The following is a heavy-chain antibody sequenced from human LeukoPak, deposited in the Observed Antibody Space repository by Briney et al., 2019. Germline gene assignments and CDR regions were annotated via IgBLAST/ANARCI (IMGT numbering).Heavy chain of an antibody. CDR1: GFTVSSNY. J-gene: IGHJ3*02. CDR2: IYSGGST. Sequence: GGSLRLSCAASGFTVSSNYMTWVRQAPGKGLEWVSVIYSGGSTYYADSVKGRFTISRDNSKNTLYLQMNSLRAEDSAVYYCARIVAGGAFDIWGQGTMVTVSS. V-gene: IGHV3-66*01. CDR3: ARIVAGGAFDI. D-gene: IGHD1-26*01.